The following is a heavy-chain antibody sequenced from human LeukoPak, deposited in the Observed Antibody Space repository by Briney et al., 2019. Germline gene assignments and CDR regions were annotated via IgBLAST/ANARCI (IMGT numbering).Heavy chain of an antibody. D-gene: IGHD3-10*01. J-gene: IGHJ6*02. CDR2: TYYRSKWYN. CDR3: ARAGYYGSGSFQQHYYYYGMDV. Sequence: QTLSLTCAISGDSVSSNSAAWNWIRQSPSRGLEWLGRTYYRSKWYNDYAVSVKSRITINPDTSKNQFSLQLNSVTPEDTAVYYCARAGYYGSGSFQQHYYYYGMDVWGQGTTVTVSS. CDR1: GDSVSSNSAA. V-gene: IGHV6-1*01.